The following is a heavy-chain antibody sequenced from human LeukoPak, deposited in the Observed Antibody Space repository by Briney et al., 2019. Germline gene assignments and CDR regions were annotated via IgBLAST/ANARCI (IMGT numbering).Heavy chain of an antibody. CDR3: AKDLRSSADSKMGAADY. Sequence: PGGSLRLSCTASGFSIDDYGLTWFRQAPGKGLEWVSSISSGSSYIYYADSAKGRFTISRDNAKNSLFLQMNSLRAEDTAVYYCAKDLRSSADSKMGAADYWGQGTLVTVSS. CDR1: GFSIDDYG. V-gene: IGHV3-21*01. D-gene: IGHD1-26*01. J-gene: IGHJ4*02. CDR2: ISSGSSYI.